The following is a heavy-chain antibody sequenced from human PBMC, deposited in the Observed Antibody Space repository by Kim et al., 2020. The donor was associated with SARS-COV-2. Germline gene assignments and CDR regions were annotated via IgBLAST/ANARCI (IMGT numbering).Heavy chain of an antibody. V-gene: IGHV3-9*01. Sequence: GGSLSLSCAASGFTFDDYAMEWVRQAPGKGLEWVAGITWNSGSIGYADSVKGRFAISRDNAKNSLYLQMNSLRTEDTALYYCAGCSYYGMDVWRQGTTVTVSS. D-gene: IGHD3-10*02. CDR2: ITWNSGSI. J-gene: IGHJ6*02. CDR3: AGCSYYGMDV. CDR1: GFTFDDYA.